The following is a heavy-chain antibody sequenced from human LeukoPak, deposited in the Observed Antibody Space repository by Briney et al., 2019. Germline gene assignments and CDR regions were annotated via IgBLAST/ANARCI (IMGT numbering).Heavy chain of an antibody. CDR2: INPNSGGT. CDR3: ARGVVVVPAANHYDY. J-gene: IGHJ4*02. D-gene: IGHD2-2*01. V-gene: IGHV1-2*02. CDR1: GYTFTGYY. Sequence: ASVKVSCKASGYTFTGYYMHGVRQAPGQGLEWMGWINPNSGGTNYAQKFQGRVTMTRDTSISTAYMELSRLRSDDTAVYYCARGVVVVPAANHYDYWGQATLVTASS.